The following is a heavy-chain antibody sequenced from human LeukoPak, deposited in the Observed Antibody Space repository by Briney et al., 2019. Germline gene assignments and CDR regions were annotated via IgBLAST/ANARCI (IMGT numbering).Heavy chain of an antibody. Sequence: SCKVSGYTLTELSMHWVRQAPGKGLEWVSGISRSGSVKYYADSVKGRFTISRDNAKNTLFLHLNSLRDEDTAVYYCVKDGYSGDFPGSFDYWGQGARVTVSS. J-gene: IGHJ4*02. CDR3: VKDGYSGDFPGSFDY. CDR1: GYTLTELS. V-gene: IGHV3-23*01. CDR2: ISRSGSVK. D-gene: IGHD5-12*01.